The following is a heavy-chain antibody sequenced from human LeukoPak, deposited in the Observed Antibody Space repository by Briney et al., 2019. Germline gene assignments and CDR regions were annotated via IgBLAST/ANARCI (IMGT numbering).Heavy chain of an antibody. J-gene: IGHJ1*01. CDR2: INHSGST. D-gene: IGHD5-18*01. CDR3: ARGQLVSDTQFQH. Sequence: PSETLSLTCAVYGGSFSGYYWSWIRQPPGKGLEWIGEINHSGSTNYNPSLKSRVTISVDTSKNQFSLKLSSVTAADTAVYYCARGQLVSDTQFQHWGQGTLVTASA. V-gene: IGHV4-34*01. CDR1: GGSFSGYY.